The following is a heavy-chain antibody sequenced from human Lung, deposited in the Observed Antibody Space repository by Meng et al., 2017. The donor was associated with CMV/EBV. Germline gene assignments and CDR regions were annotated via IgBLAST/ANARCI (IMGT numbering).Heavy chain of an antibody. CDR3: AREKSPGHFDY. J-gene: IGHJ4*02. Sequence: QVQLVQSGADVMKPGASLRVSCRASGYTFTDYFLHWVRQAPGQGLEWLGTINPNNGGTNYAQRFQDRVTLTRDTSTSTVYMELSSLGSEDTALYYCAREKSPGHFDYLGQGILVTVSS. CDR1: GYTFTDYF. V-gene: IGHV1-46*01. CDR2: INPNNGGT.